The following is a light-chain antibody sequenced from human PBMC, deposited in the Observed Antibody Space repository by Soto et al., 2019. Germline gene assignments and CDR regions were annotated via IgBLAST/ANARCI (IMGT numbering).Light chain of an antibody. Sequence: SALTQPPSASGTPGQRVTISCSGSSSNIGSNFVYWYQQLPGTAPTLLIYRNNQRPSGVPDRFSGSKSGTSASLAISGLRSEDEADYYCAAWDDSLSAHVFGTGTKVTVL. CDR2: RNN. J-gene: IGLJ1*01. CDR3: AAWDDSLSAHV. V-gene: IGLV1-47*01. CDR1: SSNIGSNF.